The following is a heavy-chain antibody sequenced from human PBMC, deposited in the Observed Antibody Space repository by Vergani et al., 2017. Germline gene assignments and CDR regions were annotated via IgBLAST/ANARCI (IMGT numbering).Heavy chain of an antibody. J-gene: IGHJ5*02. D-gene: IGHD6-13*01. CDR2: IYYSGST. CDR3: ARGSAAGLKNWFDP. Sequence: QVQLQESGPGLVKPSQTLSLTCTVSGGSISSGDYYWSWIRQPPGKGLEWIGYIYYSGSTYYNPSLQSRVTIAVDTSKNQFSLKLSPVTAADTAVYYCARGSAAGLKNWFDPWGQGTLVTVSS. CDR1: GGSISSGDYY. V-gene: IGHV4-30-4*01.